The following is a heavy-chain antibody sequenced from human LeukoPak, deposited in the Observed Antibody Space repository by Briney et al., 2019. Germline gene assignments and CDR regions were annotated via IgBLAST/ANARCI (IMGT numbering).Heavy chain of an antibody. CDR1: QFTFNGSW. V-gene: IGHV3-7*01. Sequence: GGSLRLSCADSQFTFNGSWMNWARQAPGKGLEWVANMDPTGSQKRYVDSVKGRFTISKDNPGTSLYLDMHSLRAEDTAIYYCAIWTSGNYWGQGTLVTVSS. D-gene: IGHD1-1*01. J-gene: IGHJ4*02. CDR3: AIWTSGNY. CDR2: MDPTGSQK.